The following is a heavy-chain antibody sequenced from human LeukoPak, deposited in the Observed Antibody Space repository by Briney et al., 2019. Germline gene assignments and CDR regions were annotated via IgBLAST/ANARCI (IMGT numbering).Heavy chain of an antibody. CDR1: GGSITSGSYY. D-gene: IGHD6-13*01. CDR3: ARSSWYDIIDY. Sequence: SQTLSPTCTVSGGSITSGSYYWSWIRQPAGKGLEWIGRIYTSGSTSYNPSLKSRVTILVDTSKNQFSLKLSSVTAADTAVYYCARSSWYDIIDYWGQGTLVTVSS. J-gene: IGHJ4*02. V-gene: IGHV4-61*02. CDR2: IYTSGST.